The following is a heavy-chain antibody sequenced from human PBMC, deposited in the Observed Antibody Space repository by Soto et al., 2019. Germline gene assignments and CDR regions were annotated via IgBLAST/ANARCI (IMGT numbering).Heavy chain of an antibody. Sequence: VESGGGMVQPGGSLRLSCAASGFTFSTYWMTWVRQAPGKGLEWVANIKHDGSERYYVRSVKGRFTISRDNAKNSLFLQMNTLRAKDTAVYYCARDLGVGGIDTFDFWGQGTLVAVSS. CDR1: GFTFSTYW. J-gene: IGHJ4*02. V-gene: IGHV3-7*03. CDR3: ARDLGVGGIDTFDF. CDR2: IKHDGSER. D-gene: IGHD3-16*02.